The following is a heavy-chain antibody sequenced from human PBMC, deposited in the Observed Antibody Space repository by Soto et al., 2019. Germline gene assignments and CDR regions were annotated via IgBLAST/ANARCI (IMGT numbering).Heavy chain of an antibody. CDR3: AREAVEVMITFGGVIAWGWFDP. J-gene: IGHJ5*02. Sequence: QVQLVQSGAEVKKPGASVKVSCKASGYTFTSYGISWVRQAPGQGLEWMGWISAYNGNTNYAQKLQGRVTMTTDTSTSTAYMELRSLRSDDTAVYYCAREAVEVMITFGGVIAWGWFDPWGQGTLVTVSS. V-gene: IGHV1-18*01. CDR1: GYTFTSYG. CDR2: ISAYNGNT. D-gene: IGHD3-16*02.